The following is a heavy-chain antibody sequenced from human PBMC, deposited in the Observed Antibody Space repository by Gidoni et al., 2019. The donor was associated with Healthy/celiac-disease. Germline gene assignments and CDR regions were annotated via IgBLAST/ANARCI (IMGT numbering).Heavy chain of an antibody. CDR1: GFTFSSYG. Sequence: QVQLVESGGGVVQPGRSLRLSCAASGFTFSSYGMHWVRQAPGKGLEWVAVISYDGSNKYYADSVKGRFTISRDNSKNTLYLQMNSLRAEDTAVYYCAKGDDYGDYVRVDYWGQGTLVTVSS. J-gene: IGHJ4*02. CDR2: ISYDGSNK. D-gene: IGHD4-17*01. CDR3: AKGDDYGDYVRVDY. V-gene: IGHV3-30*18.